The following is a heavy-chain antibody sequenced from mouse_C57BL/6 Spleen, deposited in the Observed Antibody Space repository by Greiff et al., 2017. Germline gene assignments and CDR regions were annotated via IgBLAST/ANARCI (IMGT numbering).Heavy chain of an antibody. CDR1: GYTFTSYW. D-gene: IGHD1-1*01. J-gene: IGHJ2*01. CDR2: IDPSDSYT. CDR3: ARNGSLHYFDD. V-gene: IGHV1-69*01. Sequence: VQLQQPGAELVMPGASVKLSCKASGYTFTSYWMPWVQQRPGQGLEWIGEIDPSDSYTNYNKKFKGKSTLTVDKSSSTAYMQLSSLTSEDAAVYYCARNGSLHYFDDWGQGTTLTVSS.